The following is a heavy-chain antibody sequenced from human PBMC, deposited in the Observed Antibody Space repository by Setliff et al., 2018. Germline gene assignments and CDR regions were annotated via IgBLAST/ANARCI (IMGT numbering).Heavy chain of an antibody. V-gene: IGHV3-15*07. CDR1: GFTFSYAW. D-gene: IGHD2-2*01. CDR3: TTDRAGCYGTTCFNAFEI. CDR2: IKSKTDGGSI. J-gene: IGHJ3*02. Sequence: GSLRLSCAVSGFTFSYAWMHWVRQAPGKGLEWVGRIKSKTDGGSIDYAAPVKDRFTISRDDSKAALYLYMDSLKTEDTAVYYCTTDRAGCYGTTCFNAFEIWGHGTMVTV.